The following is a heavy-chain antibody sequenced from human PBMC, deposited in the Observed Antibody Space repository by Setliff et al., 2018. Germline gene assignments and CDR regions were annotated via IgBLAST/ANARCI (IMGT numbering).Heavy chain of an antibody. V-gene: IGHV3-23*01. CDR2: IIGSGIST. D-gene: IGHD3-3*01. Sequence: GRSLRLSCAASGFSFSSYAMSWVRQAPGQGLEWVSSIIGSGISTYYADSVQGRFTISRDNHKNTLYLQMNSLRVEDTAIYYCAKSPHDFWSGRVFFDYWGQGILVTVSS. CDR1: GFSFSSYA. CDR3: AKSPHDFWSGRVFFDY. J-gene: IGHJ4*01.